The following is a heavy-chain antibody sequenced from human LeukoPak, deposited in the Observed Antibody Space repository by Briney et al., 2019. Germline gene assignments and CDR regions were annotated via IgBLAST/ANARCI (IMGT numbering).Heavy chain of an antibody. CDR1: GFTFSSYA. J-gene: IGHJ6*02. V-gene: IGHV3-30-3*01. Sequence: GRSLRLSCAASGFTFSSYAMHWVRQAPGKGLEWVAVISYDGSNKYYADSVKGRFTISRDNSKNTLYLQVNSLRAEDTAVYYCTNYVNYYGMDVWGQGTTVTVSS. CDR2: ISYDGSNK. D-gene: IGHD4/OR15-4a*01. CDR3: TNYVNYYGMDV.